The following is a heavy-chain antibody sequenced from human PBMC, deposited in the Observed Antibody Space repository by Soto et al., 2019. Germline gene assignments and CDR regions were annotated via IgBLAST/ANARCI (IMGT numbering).Heavy chain of an antibody. CDR3: ARDIFRIAYYGVDV. D-gene: IGHD2-21*01. J-gene: IGHJ6*02. Sequence: QVQLVESGGGMVKPGGSPRLSYEASGFTFSDYYMSWIRQAPGKGLEWVSYISNSDSSKNYADSVKGRFTVSRDNAKNSLYLQMNSLRAEDTAVYYCARDIFRIAYYGVDVWGQGTTVTVSS. CDR1: GFTFSDYY. CDR2: ISNSDSSK. V-gene: IGHV3-11*01.